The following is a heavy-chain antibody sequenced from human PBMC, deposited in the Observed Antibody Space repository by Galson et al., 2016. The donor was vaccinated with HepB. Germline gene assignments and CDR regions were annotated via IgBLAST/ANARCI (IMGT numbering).Heavy chain of an antibody. CDR2: IHNGGNS. V-gene: IGHV4-31*11. CDR1: GDSISSGGYS. J-gene: IGHJ4*02. CDR3: AREITNCNGTNCYGSFGY. D-gene: IGHD2-2*01. Sequence: TLSLTCAVYGDSISSGGYSWTWLRQLPGKGPEWLGYIHNGGNSYYNPSLKSRLSISLDTSKNLISLKLTSMTAADTAVYYCAREITNCNGTNCYGSFGYWGQGTLVTVSS.